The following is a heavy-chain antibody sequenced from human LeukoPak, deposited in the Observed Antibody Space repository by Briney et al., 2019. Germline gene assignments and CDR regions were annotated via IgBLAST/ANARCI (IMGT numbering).Heavy chain of an antibody. CDR1: GHSISSDY. V-gene: IGHV4-59*08. J-gene: IGHJ6*04. CDR2: IFYSGTT. Sequence: PSETLSLTCNVSGHSISSDYWSWIRQSPEKGLEWIGFIFYSGTTSYNPSLQSRVTISVDTSKNQFSLKLSSVTAAYTAVYYCARTRPQDHATSYMDVWGTGTTVTVSS. CDR3: ARTRPQDHATSYMDV. D-gene: IGHD1-26*01.